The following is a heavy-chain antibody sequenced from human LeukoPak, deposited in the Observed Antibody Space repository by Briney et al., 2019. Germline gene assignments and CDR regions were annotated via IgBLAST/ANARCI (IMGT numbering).Heavy chain of an antibody. CDR2: ISSSGGST. D-gene: IGHD5-18*01. CDR1: GFTFSSYG. V-gene: IGHV3-23*01. CDR3: AKVGYSYGFYYYMDV. J-gene: IGHJ6*03. Sequence: GGSLRLSCAASGFTFSSYGMSWVRQAPGKGLEWVSAISSSGGSTYYADSVKGRFTISRDNSKNTLYLQMNSLRAEDTAVYYCAKVGYSYGFYYYMDVWGKGTTVTVSS.